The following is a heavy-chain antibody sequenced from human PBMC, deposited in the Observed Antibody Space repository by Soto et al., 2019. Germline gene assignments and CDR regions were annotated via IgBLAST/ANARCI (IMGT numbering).Heavy chain of an antibody. CDR1: GGSFSGYY. Sequence: QVQLQQWGAGLLKPSETLSLTCAVYGGSFSGYYWSWIRQPPGKGLEWIGEINHSGSTNYNPSLKSGVTISVDTSQNQFSLKLSSVTAADTAVYYCILRCFAWFRYFDYWGQGTLVTVSS. D-gene: IGHD3-9*01. V-gene: IGHV4-34*01. CDR2: INHSGST. J-gene: IGHJ4*02. CDR3: ILRCFAWFRYFDY.